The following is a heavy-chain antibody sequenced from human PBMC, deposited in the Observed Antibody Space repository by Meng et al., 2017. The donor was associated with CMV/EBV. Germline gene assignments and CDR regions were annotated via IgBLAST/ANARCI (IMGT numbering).Heavy chain of an antibody. V-gene: IGHV1-2*02. CDR3: ARDHYYDSSGYSDY. Sequence: ASVKVSCKASGYTFTGYYMHWVRQAPGQGLEWMGWINPNSGGTNYAQKFQGRVTMTRDTSISTAYMELRSLRSDDTAVYYCARDHYYDSSGYSDYWGQGTLVTVSS. D-gene: IGHD3-22*01. CDR2: INPNSGGT. CDR1: GYTFTGYY. J-gene: IGHJ4*02.